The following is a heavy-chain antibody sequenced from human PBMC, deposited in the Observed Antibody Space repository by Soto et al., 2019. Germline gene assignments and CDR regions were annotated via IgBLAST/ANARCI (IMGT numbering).Heavy chain of an antibody. CDR1: LEFTLTNYT. V-gene: IGHV3-23*01. Sequence: EVQLLESGGGLVQPGGSRKLPWLAPLEFTLTNYTISWAGQAPGKGLEWVAQIRGRGDTTYYEDSVKGRFTISRDNFKSTLYLQMNSLRADDTAVYYCADPVPAATHYDYYDMDVWGQGTTVTVSS. D-gene: IGHD2-2*01. CDR3: ADPVPAATHYDYYDMDV. CDR2: IRGRGDTT. J-gene: IGHJ6*02.